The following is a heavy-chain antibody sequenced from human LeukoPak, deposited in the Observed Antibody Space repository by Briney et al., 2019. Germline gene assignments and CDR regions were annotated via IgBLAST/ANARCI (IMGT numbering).Heavy chain of an antibody. CDR1: GFTFSSYD. CDR3: VRASRGWYYFDY. CDR2: IGTAGDP. J-gene: IGHJ4*02. Sequence: GGSLRLSCAASGFTFSSYDMHWVRHVTGKGLEWVSAIGTAGDPSYPGSVKGRFTISREIAKNSLYLQMNSLRDGDTAVYYCVRASRGWYYFDYWGQGTLVTVSS. V-gene: IGHV3-13*05. D-gene: IGHD6-19*01.